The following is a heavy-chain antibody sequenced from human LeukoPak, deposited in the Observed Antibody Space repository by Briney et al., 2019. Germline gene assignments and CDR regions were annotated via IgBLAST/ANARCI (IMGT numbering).Heavy chain of an antibody. CDR2: IYTSGST. J-gene: IGHJ6*03. V-gene: IGHV4-4*07. CDR3: ARDQARSGLYYYMDV. Sequence: SETLSLTCTVSSGSISSYYWSWIRQPAGKGLEWIGRIYTSGSTNYNPSLKSRVTMSVDTSKNQFSLKLSSVTAADTAVYYCARDQARSGLYYYMDVWGKGTTVTVSS. D-gene: IGHD3-10*01. CDR1: SGSISSYY.